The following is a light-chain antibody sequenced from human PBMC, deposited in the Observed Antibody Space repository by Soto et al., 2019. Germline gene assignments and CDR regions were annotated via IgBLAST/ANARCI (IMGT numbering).Light chain of an antibody. CDR1: SGYSTYA. J-gene: IGLJ3*02. CDR2: INYDGTH. CDR3: QSLGTGIQV. Sequence: QPVVTQSPSASASLGASVKLTCTLSSGYSTYAIAWHQQQSEKGPRFLMKINYDGTHSKGDGFFDRFSGSSSGAERHLTISSLQSDDEADYSCQSLGTGIQVFGGGTKLTVI. V-gene: IGLV4-69*01.